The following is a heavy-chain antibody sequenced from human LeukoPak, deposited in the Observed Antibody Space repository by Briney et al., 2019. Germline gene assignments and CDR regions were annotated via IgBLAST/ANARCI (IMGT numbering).Heavy chain of an antibody. Sequence: QAGGSLRLSCAASGVTFSSYDMNWVRQAPGKGLEWIAYISSSGSTIYYADSVKGRFTNSRDKAKNSLYLQMNSLRAEDTAVYYCAREWWGMVRGTSYGMDVWGKGTTVTVSS. J-gene: IGHJ6*01. CDR2: ISSSGSTI. D-gene: IGHD3-10*01. V-gene: IGHV3-48*03. CDR1: GVTFSSYD. CDR3: AREWWGMVRGTSYGMDV.